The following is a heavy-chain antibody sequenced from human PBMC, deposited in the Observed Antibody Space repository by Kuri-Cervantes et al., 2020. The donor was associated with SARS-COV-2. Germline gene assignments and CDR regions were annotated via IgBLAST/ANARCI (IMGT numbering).Heavy chain of an antibody. CDR3: ARVRDKYSSSSPLDY. CDR1: GFTFSSYA. V-gene: IGHV3-30-3*01. CDR2: ISYDGSNE. D-gene: IGHD6-6*01. J-gene: IGHJ4*02. Sequence: GESLKISCAASGFTFSSYAMHWVRQAPGKGLEWVAVISYDGSNEYYADSVKGRFTISRDNSKNTLYLQMNSLRAEDTAVYYCARVRDKYSSSSPLDYWGQGTLVTVSS.